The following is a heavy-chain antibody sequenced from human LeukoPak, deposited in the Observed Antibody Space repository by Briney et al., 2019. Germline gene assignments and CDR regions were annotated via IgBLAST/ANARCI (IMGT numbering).Heavy chain of an antibody. CDR3: ARDLYPYIAVAGILRANWFDP. Sequence: ASVKVSCKASGYTFTSYYMHWVRQAPGQGLEWMGIINPSGGSTSYAQKFQGRVTMTRDTSTSTVYMELSSLRSEDTAVYYCARDLYPYIAVAGILRANWFDPWGQGTLVTVSS. CDR2: INPSGGST. D-gene: IGHD6-19*01. V-gene: IGHV1-46*01. J-gene: IGHJ5*02. CDR1: GYTFTSYY.